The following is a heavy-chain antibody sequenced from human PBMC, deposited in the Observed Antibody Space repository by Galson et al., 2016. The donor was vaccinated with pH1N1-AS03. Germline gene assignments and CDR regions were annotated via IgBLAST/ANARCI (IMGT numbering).Heavy chain of an antibody. CDR1: GFTFSDYA. J-gene: IGHJ5*02. D-gene: IGHD2-15*01. V-gene: IGHV3-23*01. CDR2: ISDNGHTI. CDR3: AKVGLRNSRDIWFHP. Sequence: SLRLSCAASGFTFSDYAMNWVRQVPGKGLEWVSSISDNGHTIHIADSVKGRFTISRDDSKNTLYLHMNSLRAEDTAVYYCAKVGLRNSRDIWFHPWGQGVMVTVSS.